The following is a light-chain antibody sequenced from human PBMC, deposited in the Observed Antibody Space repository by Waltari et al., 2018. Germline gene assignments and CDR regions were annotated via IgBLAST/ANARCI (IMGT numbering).Light chain of an antibody. Sequence: QPELPQSPSAPASLGPSATLTPILSSGHSSYTIAWHQQQPPKGPRYLMKLNSDGSHNKGDGIPDRFSGSSSGAERYLTISSLRSEDEADYYCQTWGTGTHVVFGGGTKLTVL. V-gene: IGLV4-69*01. CDR2: LNSDGSH. CDR1: SGHSSYT. J-gene: IGLJ2*01. CDR3: QTWGTGTHVV.